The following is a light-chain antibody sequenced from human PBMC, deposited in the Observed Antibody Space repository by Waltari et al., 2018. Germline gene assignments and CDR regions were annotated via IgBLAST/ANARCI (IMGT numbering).Light chain of an antibody. V-gene: IGKV3-20*01. CDR2: GAS. J-gene: IGKJ1*01. CDR1: QRVSRT. Sequence: DIVLTQTRGTLSLSPGQRATLSCRASQRVSRTLAWYQQKPGQAPRLLIYGASTMATGIPARFSGGGSGTDFSLTISRLEPDDFAVYYCQHYVRLPATFGQGTKVEIK. CDR3: QHYVRLPAT.